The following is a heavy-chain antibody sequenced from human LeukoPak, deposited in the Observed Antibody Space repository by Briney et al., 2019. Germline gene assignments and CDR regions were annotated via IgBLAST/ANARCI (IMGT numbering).Heavy chain of an antibody. D-gene: IGHD2-15*01. Sequence: GGSLRLSCAAFGFTFSSYAMSWVRQAPGKGLEWVSAISGSGGSTYYADSVKGRFTISRDNSKNTLYLQMNSLRAEDRAGYYCANAGVVVVAAPWGYFQHWGQGTLVTVSS. CDR2: ISGSGGST. CDR1: GFTFSSYA. J-gene: IGHJ1*01. V-gene: IGHV3-23*01. CDR3: ANAGVVVVAAPWGYFQH.